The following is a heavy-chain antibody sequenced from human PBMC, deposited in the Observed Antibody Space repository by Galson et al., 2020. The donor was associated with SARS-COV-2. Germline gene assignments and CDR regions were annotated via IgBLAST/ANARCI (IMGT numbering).Heavy chain of an antibody. D-gene: IGHD6-13*01. CDR3: AKGSSSWLPTYCDY. J-gene: IGHJ4*02. CDR1: GINFSSYA. Sequence: GESLKISCAASGINFSSYAMSWVRQAPGKGLEWVSAINGSGGSTYYADSEKGRFTIPRDNSKNTLYLQMNSLRAEDTAVYYCAKGSSSWLPTYCDYWGQGTLVTVSS. V-gene: IGHV3-23*01. CDR2: INGSGGST.